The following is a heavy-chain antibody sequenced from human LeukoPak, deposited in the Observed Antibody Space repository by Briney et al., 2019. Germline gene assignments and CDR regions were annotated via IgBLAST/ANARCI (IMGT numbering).Heavy chain of an antibody. Sequence: PSETLSLTCTVSGGSISSYYWSWIRQPAGKGLEWIGRIYTSGSTNYNPSLQSRVTISVDPSKNQFSLTLRSVTAADTAVYYCARGLWFGYSGGEHPWGQGILVTVSS. CDR2: IYTSGST. CDR1: GGSISSYY. J-gene: IGHJ5*02. D-gene: IGHD3-10*01. CDR3: ARGLWFGYSGGEHP. V-gene: IGHV4-4*07.